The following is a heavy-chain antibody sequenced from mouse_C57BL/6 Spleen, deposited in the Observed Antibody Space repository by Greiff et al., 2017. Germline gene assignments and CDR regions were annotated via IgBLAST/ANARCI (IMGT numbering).Heavy chain of an antibody. J-gene: IGHJ2*01. CDR3: ARSPIYYSGSSSDD. Sequence: QVQLQQPGAELVKPGASVKMSCKASGYTFTSYWITWVKQRPGQGLEWIGDIYPGSGSTNYNEKFKSKATLTVDTSSSTAYMQLSSLTSEDSAVYYCARSPIYYSGSSSDDWGQGTTLTVSS. CDR2: IYPGSGST. CDR1: GYTFTSYW. D-gene: IGHD1-1*01. V-gene: IGHV1-55*01.